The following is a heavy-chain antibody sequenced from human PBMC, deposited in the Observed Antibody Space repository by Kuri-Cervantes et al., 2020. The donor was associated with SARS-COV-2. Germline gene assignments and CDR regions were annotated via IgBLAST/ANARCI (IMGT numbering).Heavy chain of an antibody. J-gene: IGHJ3*02. CDR2: IVVGSGNT. CDR3: AAALIDAFDI. CDR1: GFTFTSSA. V-gene: IGHV1-58*02. Sequence: SVKVSCKASGFTFTSSAMQWVRQARGQRLEWIGWIVVGSGNTNYAQKFQERVTITRDMSASTAYMELSSLRSEDMAVYYCAAALIDAFDIWGQGTMVTVSS.